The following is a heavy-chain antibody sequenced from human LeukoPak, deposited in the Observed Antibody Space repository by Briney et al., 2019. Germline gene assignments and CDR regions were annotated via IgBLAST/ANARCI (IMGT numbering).Heavy chain of an antibody. CDR2: ISTSSSYI. V-gene: IGHV3-21*01. J-gene: IGHJ3*02. CDR3: ARDGELHSAFDI. D-gene: IGHD1-7*01. Sequence: GGSLRLSCAASGFTFSYYNMNWVRQAPGKGLEWVSSISTSSSYIYYTDSVKGRFTISRDNAKNSLYLQMNSLRAEDTAVYYCARDGELHSAFDIWGQGTMVTVSS. CDR1: GFTFSYYN.